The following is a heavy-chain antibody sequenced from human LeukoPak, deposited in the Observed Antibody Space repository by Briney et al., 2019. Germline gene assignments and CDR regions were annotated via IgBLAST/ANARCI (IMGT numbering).Heavy chain of an antibody. Sequence: GRSLRLSCVASGFTFSSYSMNWVRQAPGKGLELVSHISSTSTTIYYADSVKGRFTISRDNAKNSLYLQMNSLRAEDTAVYYCARDGHYDILTGYFQDWGQGTLVTVSS. CDR3: ARDGHYDILTGYFQD. CDR1: GFTFSSYS. CDR2: ISSTSTTI. J-gene: IGHJ1*01. V-gene: IGHV3-48*04. D-gene: IGHD3-9*01.